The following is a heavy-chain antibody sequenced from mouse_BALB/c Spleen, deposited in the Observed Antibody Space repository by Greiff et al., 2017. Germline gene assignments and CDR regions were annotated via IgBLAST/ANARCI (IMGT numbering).Heavy chain of an antibody. CDR1: GYTFTSYW. CDR2: IDPENGNT. V-gene: IGHV14-1*02. D-gene: IGHD1-1*01. J-gene: IGHJ1*01. CDR3: ARDYGSSYWYFDV. Sequence: VQLQQPGAELVKPGASVKLSCKASGYTFTSYWMHWVKQRPEQGLEWIGWIDPENGNTIYDPKFQGKASITADTSSNTAYLQLSSLTSEDTAVYYCARDYGSSYWYFDVWGAGTTVTVSS.